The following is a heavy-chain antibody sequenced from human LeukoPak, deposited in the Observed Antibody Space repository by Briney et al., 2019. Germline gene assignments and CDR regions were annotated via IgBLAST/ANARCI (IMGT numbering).Heavy chain of an antibody. J-gene: IGHJ4*02. D-gene: IGHD3-16*02. Sequence: PGGSLRLSCAASGFTFSSYGMNWVRQAPGKGLEWVSSISSSSSYIYYADSVKGRFTISRDNAKNSLYLQMNSLRAEDTAVYYCSRDRGGYDYVWGSYRYFDYWGQGTLVTVSS. CDR1: GFTFSSYG. CDR2: ISSSSSYI. V-gene: IGHV3-21*01. CDR3: SRDRGGYDYVWGSYRYFDY.